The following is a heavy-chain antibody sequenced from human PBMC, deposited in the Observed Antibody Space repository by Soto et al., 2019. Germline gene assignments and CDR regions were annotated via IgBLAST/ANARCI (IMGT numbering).Heavy chain of an antibody. J-gene: IGHJ5*02. CDR2: AYYRSKWSN. CDR3: ARRYCSGGSCYSGWFDP. D-gene: IGHD2-15*01. V-gene: IGHV6-1*01. CDR1: GDSVSSHSAA. Sequence: SQTLSLTCAISGDSVSSHSAAWNWIRQSPSRGLEWLGRAYYRSKWSNDYAVSVKSRITINPDTSKNQFSLHLSSVTPEDTATYYCARRYCSGGSCYSGWFDPWGQGTLVTVSS.